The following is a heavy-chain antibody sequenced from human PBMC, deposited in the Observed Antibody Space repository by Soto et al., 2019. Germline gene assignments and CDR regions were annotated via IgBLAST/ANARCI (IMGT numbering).Heavy chain of an antibody. Sequence: QITLKESGPTLVKPTHTLTLTCTFSGFSLSTSGVCVGWIRQPPGKALEWLALIYWDDDKRYSPYLKSRLTITKDPSKNQVVLTMTNMDPVDTATYYCAHRPSYCSGGSCYSGFDYWGQGTLVTVSS. CDR3: AHRPSYCSGGSCYSGFDY. V-gene: IGHV2-5*02. CDR2: IYWDDDK. D-gene: IGHD2-15*01. CDR1: GFSLSTSGVC. J-gene: IGHJ4*02.